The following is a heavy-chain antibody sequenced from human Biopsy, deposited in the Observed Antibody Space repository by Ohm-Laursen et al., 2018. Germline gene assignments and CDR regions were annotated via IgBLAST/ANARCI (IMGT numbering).Heavy chain of an antibody. CDR3: ARDSGILNYGNFKYYHYYGMDV. D-gene: IGHD4-11*01. V-gene: IGHV4-59*02. J-gene: IGHJ6*02. CDR2: IYYSVMT. CDR1: GDSVTKYY. Sequence: SETLSLTCSVSGDSVTKYYWSWIRQPPGKGLEWIGHIYYSVMTNYNPSLQSRVSISVDTSRNQVSLTLSSVTAADTAVYYCARDSGILNYGNFKYYHYYGMDVWGQGTLLTVSS.